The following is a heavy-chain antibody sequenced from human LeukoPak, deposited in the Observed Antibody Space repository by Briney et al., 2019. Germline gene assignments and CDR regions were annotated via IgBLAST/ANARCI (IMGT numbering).Heavy chain of an antibody. CDR2: ISNDGSKE. CDR1: GXNFRSYA. CDR3: AKPRGYNYEYYFHY. D-gene: IGHD5-18*01. Sequence: GGSLRLSCTASGXNFRSYAMYWVRQAPGKGLDWVAVISNDGSKEFYADSVKGRFTISRDNSNNTLFLQMNSLGPEDTAVYYCAKPRGYNYEYYFHYWGQGTLVTVSS. J-gene: IGHJ4*02. V-gene: IGHV3-30*04.